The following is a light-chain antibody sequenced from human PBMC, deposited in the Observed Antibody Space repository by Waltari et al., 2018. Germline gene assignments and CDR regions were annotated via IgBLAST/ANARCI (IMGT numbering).Light chain of an antibody. CDR1: ENIGSY. CDR3: QHTFETPYS. CDR2: ATS. Sequence: DIQMTQSPSSLSASIGDRVTITCRASENIGSYLNWYQQRTGEAPTPLIYATSTLQTEVPSRCSGSGSRTDFTLTISSLQPEDFATYYCQHTFETPYSFGQGTKLESK. V-gene: IGKV1-39*01. J-gene: IGKJ2*01.